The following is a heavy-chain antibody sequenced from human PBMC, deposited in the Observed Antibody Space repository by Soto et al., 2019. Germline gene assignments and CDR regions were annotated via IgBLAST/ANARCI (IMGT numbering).Heavy chain of an antibody. CDR3: ARDQGDEHITMVRGVTGYYYYYGMDV. CDR2: ISSSSSYI. CDR1: GFTFSSYS. V-gene: IGHV3-21*01. Sequence: GGSLRLSCAASGFTFSSYSMNWVRQAPGKGLEWVSSISSSSSYIYYADSVKGRFTISRDNAKNSLYLQMNSLRAEDTAVYYCARDQGDEHITMVRGVTGYYYYYGMDVWGQGTTVTVSS. J-gene: IGHJ6*02. D-gene: IGHD3-10*01.